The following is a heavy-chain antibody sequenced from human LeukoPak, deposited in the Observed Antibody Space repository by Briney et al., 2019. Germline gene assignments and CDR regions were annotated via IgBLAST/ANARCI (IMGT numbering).Heavy chain of an antibody. V-gene: IGHV1-46*01. CDR3: ARNLARVDAFDI. CDR2: INPSGGST. CDR1: GYTFTSYD. Sequence: GASVKVSCKASGYTFTSYDINWVRQAPGQGLEWMGIINPSGGSTSYAQKFQGRVTMTRDTSTSTVYMELSSLRSEDTAVYYCARNLARVDAFDIWGQGTMVTVSS. J-gene: IGHJ3*02.